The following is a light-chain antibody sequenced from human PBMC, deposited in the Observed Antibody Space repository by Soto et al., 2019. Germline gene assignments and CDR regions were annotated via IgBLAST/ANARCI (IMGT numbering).Light chain of an antibody. CDR2: GAS. CDR1: HSVSSN. Sequence: EIVMTQSPATLSLSPGERATLSCRARHSVSSNLDWYQQKPGQAPRPLIYGASTRATGIPARFSGSGSGTEFTLTISSLQSEDFAVYYCQQYSIWRTFGQGTKVDIK. V-gene: IGKV3-15*01. CDR3: QQYSIWRT. J-gene: IGKJ1*01.